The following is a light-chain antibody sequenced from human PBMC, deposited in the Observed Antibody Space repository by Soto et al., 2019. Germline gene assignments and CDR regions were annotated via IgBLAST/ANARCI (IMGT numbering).Light chain of an antibody. V-gene: IGKV3-15*01. J-gene: IGKJ1*01. CDR1: QSVGSS. CDR3: QQYNVRPPT. Sequence: VLTQSPATLSVSPGERVTLSCRTSQSVGSSLAWYQQVPGQAPRLLIYGASSRESGISDRFSGGGSGTEFVLTISDLQSEDLAVYSCQQYNVRPPTFGQGTKV. CDR2: GAS.